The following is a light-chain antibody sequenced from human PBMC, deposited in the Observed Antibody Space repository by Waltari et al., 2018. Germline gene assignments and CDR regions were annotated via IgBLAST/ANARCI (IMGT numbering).Light chain of an antibody. CDR3: CSYAGSYTWV. CDR2: DVS. J-gene: IGLJ3*02. CDR1: SSYLGGYNF. Sequence: QSALTHPLSVSGSPRPSLTLFCTGPSSYLGGYNFFPWYQQHPGKAPKLMIYDVSKRPSGVPDRFSGSKSGNTASLTISGLQAEDEADYYCCSYAGSYTWVFGGGTKLTVL. V-gene: IGLV2-11*01.